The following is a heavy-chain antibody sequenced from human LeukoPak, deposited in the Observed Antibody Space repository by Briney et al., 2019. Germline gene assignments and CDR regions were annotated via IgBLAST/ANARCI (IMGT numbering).Heavy chain of an antibody. D-gene: IGHD2-2*01. CDR2: ISYDGSNR. Sequence: GGSLRLSCAASGFTFSSYGMRWVRQAPGKGLEWVAVISYDGSNRYYADSVKGRFTISRDNSKNTLYLQMNSLRAEDTAVYYWANLSPHDCSSTSCYGGGFDYWGQGTLVTVSS. CDR3: ANLSPHDCSSTSCYGGGFDY. V-gene: IGHV3-30*18. J-gene: IGHJ4*02. CDR1: GFTFSSYG.